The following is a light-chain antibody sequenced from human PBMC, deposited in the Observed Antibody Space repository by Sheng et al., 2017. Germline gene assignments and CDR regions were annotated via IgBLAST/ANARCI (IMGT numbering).Light chain of an antibody. J-gene: IGLJ2*01. CDR3: QSYDSSLSGLL. V-gene: IGLV1-40*01. CDR1: SSNIGAVYD. CDR2: GNS. Sequence: QSVLTQPPSVSGAPGQRVTISCTGSSSNIGAVYDVHWYQHLPGTAPKLLIYGNSNRPSGVPDRFSGSKSGTSASLAITGLQAEDEADYYCQSYDSSLSGLLFGGGTRLTVL.